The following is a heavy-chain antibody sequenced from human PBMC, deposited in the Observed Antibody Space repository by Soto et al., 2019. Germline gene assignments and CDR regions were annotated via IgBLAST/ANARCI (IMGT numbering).Heavy chain of an antibody. D-gene: IGHD3-3*01. V-gene: IGHV3-48*03. CDR2: ISSSGSTI. Sequence: PGGSLRLSCAASGFTFSSYEMNWVRQAPGKGLEWVSYISSSGSTIYYADSVKGRFTISRDNAKNSLYLQMNSLRAEDTAVYYCASPIFGVVRYGMDVWGQGTTVTVSS. CDR1: GFTFSSYE. CDR3: ASPIFGVVRYGMDV. J-gene: IGHJ6*02.